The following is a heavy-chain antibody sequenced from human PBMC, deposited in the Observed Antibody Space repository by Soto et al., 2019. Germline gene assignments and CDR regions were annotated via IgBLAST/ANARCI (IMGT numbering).Heavy chain of an antibody. Sequence: SETLSLTCTVSGGSISSSSYYWGWIRQPPGKGLEWIGSIYYSGSTYYNPSLKSRVTISVDTSKNQFSLKLSSVTAADTAVYYCARQLGFLEWLESFSGQYMDVWGKGTTVTVSS. CDR2: IYYSGST. J-gene: IGHJ6*03. CDR1: GGSISSSSYY. D-gene: IGHD3-3*01. CDR3: ARQLGFLEWLESFSGQYMDV. V-gene: IGHV4-39*01.